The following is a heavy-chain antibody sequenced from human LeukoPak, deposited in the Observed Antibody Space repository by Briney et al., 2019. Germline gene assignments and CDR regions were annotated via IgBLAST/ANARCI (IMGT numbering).Heavy chain of an antibody. CDR2: INPRGGST. D-gene: IGHD5-18*01. CDR3: ATSRGYNSGYRALELPPSPID. J-gene: IGHJ4*02. CDR1: GYTFTSYF. V-gene: IGHV1-46*01. Sequence: ASVKVSCKASGYTFTSYFMHWVRQAPGQGLEWMGLINPRGGSTRYAQKFQGRVTMTRDTSTSTVYMELSSLRSEDTAAYYCATSRGYNSGYRALELPPSPIDWGQGTLVTVSS.